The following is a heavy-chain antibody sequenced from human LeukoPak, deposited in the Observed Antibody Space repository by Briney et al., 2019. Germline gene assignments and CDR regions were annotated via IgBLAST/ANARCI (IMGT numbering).Heavy chain of an antibody. CDR1: GFTFSDYE. V-gene: IGHV3-23*01. D-gene: IGHD4-23*01. J-gene: IGHJ5*02. Sequence: GGSLRLSCAASGFTFSDYEMSWVRQAPGRGLEWVSAISGSGSNTYYADSAKGRFTISRDNSKDTLYLQMNSLRAEDTALYFCASLTWDYGGDWFDPWGQGTLVTVSS. CDR2: ISGSGSNT. CDR3: ASLTWDYGGDWFDP.